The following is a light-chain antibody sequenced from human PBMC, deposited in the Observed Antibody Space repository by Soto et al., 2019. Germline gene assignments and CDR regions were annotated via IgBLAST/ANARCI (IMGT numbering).Light chain of an antibody. CDR1: QSLVHGDGNTY. CDR3: MQATQFPGT. CDR2: KIS. Sequence: DIVMTQTPLSSPVTLGQPASISCRSSQSLVHGDGNTYLSWLQQRPGQPPRLLIYKISKRSSGVPDRFSGSGAGTDFTLKISKVEAEDVGVYYCMQATQFPGTFGQRT. J-gene: IGKJ2*01. V-gene: IGKV2-24*01.